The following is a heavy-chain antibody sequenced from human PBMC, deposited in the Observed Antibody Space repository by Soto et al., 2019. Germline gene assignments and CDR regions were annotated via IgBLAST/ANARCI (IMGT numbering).Heavy chain of an antibody. D-gene: IGHD2-8*01. CDR2: FIPMLGIA. J-gene: IGHJ6*02. Sequence: SVKVSCKASGDSFSRSTFSWVRQAPGQGLEWMGRFIPMLGIANYAQTFQGRVTITADTSTTTAYMELRSLRSDDTAVYYCARDPYHVLMVNAPNLYGMDVWGQGTTVTVSS. CDR1: GDSFSRST. V-gene: IGHV1-69*04. CDR3: ARDPYHVLMVNAPNLYGMDV.